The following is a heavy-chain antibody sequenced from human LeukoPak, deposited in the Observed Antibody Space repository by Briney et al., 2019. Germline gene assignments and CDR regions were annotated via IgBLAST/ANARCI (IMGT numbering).Heavy chain of an antibody. CDR2: MYRSGTT. J-gene: IGHJ4*02. D-gene: IGHD6-19*01. CDR3: VRDRRAVAGPAFDY. Sequence: SETLSLTCAVYGGSFSGYYWSWIRQPPGKGLEWIGSMYRSGTTYYNPSLRSRVTISIDMSKNQFSLKLSSVTAADTAMYYCVRDRRAVAGPAFDYWGQGNVVTVSS. V-gene: IGHV4-34*01. CDR1: GGSFSGYY.